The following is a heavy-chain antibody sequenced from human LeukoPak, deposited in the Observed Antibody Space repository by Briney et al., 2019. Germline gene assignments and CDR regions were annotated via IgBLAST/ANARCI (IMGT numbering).Heavy chain of an antibody. J-gene: IGHJ4*02. CDR1: GYTFTSYY. Sequence: ASVKVSCKASGYTFTSYYMHWVRQAPGQGLEWMGIINPSGGSTSYAQKFQGRVTMTRDTSTSTVYMELSSLRSEDTAVYHCAREQTSRTTGTTSDDYWGQGTLVTVSS. CDR2: INPSGGST. D-gene: IGHD1-1*01. V-gene: IGHV1-46*01. CDR3: AREQTSRTTGTTSDDY.